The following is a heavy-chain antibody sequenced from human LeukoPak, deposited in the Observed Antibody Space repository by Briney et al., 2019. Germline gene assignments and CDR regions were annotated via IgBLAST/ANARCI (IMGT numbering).Heavy chain of an antibody. CDR3: ARQGITLIRGVKEYYFDY. V-gene: IGHV4-39*01. D-gene: IGHD3-10*01. CDR1: GVSISSSSHF. J-gene: IGHJ4*02. CDR2: VFHSGIT. Sequence: SETLSLTCTVSGVSISSSSHFGGWIRQPPGKGLEWIGAVFHSGITSYNPSLRSRVTISVDTSKNQFSLNLTSVTAADTAVYYCARQGITLIRGVKEYYFDYWGPGALVTVSS.